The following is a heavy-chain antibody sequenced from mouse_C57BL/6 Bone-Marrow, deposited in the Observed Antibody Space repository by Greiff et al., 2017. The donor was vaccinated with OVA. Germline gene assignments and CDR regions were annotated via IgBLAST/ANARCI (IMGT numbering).Heavy chain of an antibody. CDR3: AIKNAHTMGY. CDR1: GYSFTGYY. J-gene: IGHJ4*01. V-gene: IGHV1-42*01. CDR2: INPSTGGT. Sequence: VQLQQSGPELVKPGASVKISCKASGYSFTGYYMNWVKQSPKKSLEWIGEINPSTGGTTYNQKFKGKATLTVDKSSSTAYMKLSSLTSEDTAVYNYAIKNAHTMGYWGQRTSDTVSS.